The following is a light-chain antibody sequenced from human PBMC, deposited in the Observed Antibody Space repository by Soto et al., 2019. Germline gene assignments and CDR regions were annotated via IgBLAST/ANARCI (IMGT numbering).Light chain of an antibody. V-gene: IGLV6-57*02. CDR3: QSYDSSNVV. J-gene: IGLJ2*01. Sequence: NFMLTQPHSVSESPGKTVTISCTGSSGSIASNYVQWYQQRPGSAPTTVIYEDNQRPSGVPDRFSGSIDSSSNSASLTIPGLKTEDVADYYCQSYDSSNVVFGGGTKLTVL. CDR2: EDN. CDR1: SGSIASNY.